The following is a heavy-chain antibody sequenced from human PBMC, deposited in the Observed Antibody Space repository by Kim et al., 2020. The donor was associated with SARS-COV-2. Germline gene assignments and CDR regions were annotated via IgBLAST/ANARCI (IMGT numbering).Heavy chain of an antibody. CDR1: GGSISSSSYY. Sequence: SETLSLTCTVSGGSISSSSYYWGWIRQPPGKGLEWIGSIYYSGSTYYNPSLKSRVTISVDTSKNQFSLKLSSVTAADTAVYYCARPLIQLDSNWFDPWGQGTLVTVSS. CDR3: ARPLIQLDSNWFDP. CDR2: IYYSGST. J-gene: IGHJ5*02. D-gene: IGHD1-1*01. V-gene: IGHV4-39*01.